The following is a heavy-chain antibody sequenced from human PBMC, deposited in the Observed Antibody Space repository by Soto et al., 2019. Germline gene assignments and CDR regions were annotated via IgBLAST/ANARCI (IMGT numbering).Heavy chain of an antibody. V-gene: IGHV4-4*07. Sequence: SDPLSLTCPGSGGTIISYYWSWIRQPAGKGLEWIGRIYTSGSTNYNPSLRSRVTISADTSENKFSLTLKSVTAADTAVYFCAKDFERSAIAPWGQGTSVTVSS. CDR1: GGTIISYY. D-gene: IGHD3-9*01. J-gene: IGHJ5*02. CDR2: IYTSGST. CDR3: AKDFERSAIAP.